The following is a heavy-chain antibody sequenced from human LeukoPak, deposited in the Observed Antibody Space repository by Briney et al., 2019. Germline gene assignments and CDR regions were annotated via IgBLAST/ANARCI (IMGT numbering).Heavy chain of an antibody. D-gene: IGHD2-2*01. Sequence: ASLKLSCTASGYTFTSYGISWVRQAPGQGLEWMGCISAYNGNTNYAQKLQGRVTITTDKSTNTAYMELRSLKSDDTAVYYCARDSQVFTMVVVPADHWGQGTLVTVSS. V-gene: IGHV1-18*01. CDR2: ISAYNGNT. CDR1: GYTFTSYG. CDR3: ARDSQVFTMVVVPADH. J-gene: IGHJ4*02.